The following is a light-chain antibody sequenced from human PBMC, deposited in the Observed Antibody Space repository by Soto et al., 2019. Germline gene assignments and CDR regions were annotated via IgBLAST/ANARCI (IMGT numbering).Light chain of an antibody. CDR1: QSVGSN. CDR3: QQYNSYPWT. Sequence: EILMTQSPATLSVSPGERTTLACRASQSVGSNLAWYQQKPGQAPRLLIYAASTMASGVPSRFSGSGSGTEFTLTISSLQPDDFATYYCQQYNSYPWTFGQGTKVDIK. J-gene: IGKJ1*01. V-gene: IGKV3-15*01. CDR2: AAS.